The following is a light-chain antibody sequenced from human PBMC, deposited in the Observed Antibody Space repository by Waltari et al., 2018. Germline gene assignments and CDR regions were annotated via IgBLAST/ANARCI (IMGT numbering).Light chain of an antibody. CDR1: QSVGRS. V-gene: IGKV3-11*01. J-gene: IGKJ4*01. Sequence: EIALTQSPVTLSLSPGDRATLSCRASQSVGRSLSWYQQKPGQPPRLLIYDASTRATGIPARISGSGSGTDFTLTIGSLEPEDVAVYFCLERSSWPPTFGGGTKVEI. CDR3: LERSSWPPT. CDR2: DAS.